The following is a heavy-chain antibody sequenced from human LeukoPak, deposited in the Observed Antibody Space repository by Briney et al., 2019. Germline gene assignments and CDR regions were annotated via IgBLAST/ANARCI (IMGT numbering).Heavy chain of an antibody. J-gene: IGHJ6*03. D-gene: IGHD3-3*01. V-gene: IGHV1-2*02. Sequence: GASVKVSCKASGYTFTGYYMHWVRQAPGQGLEWMGWINPNSGGTNYAQKFQGRVTMTRDTSISTAYMELSRLRSDDTAVYYCARTRPKPIYYDFWSGYSYMDVWGKGTTVTVSS. CDR1: GYTFTGYY. CDR2: INPNSGGT. CDR3: ARTRPKPIYYDFWSGYSYMDV.